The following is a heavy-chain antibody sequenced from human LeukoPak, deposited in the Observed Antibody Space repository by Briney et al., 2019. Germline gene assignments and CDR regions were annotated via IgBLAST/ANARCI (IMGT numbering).Heavy chain of an antibody. Sequence: ASETLSLTCTVSGGSISSYYWSWIRQPPGRGLEWIGYIYYSGSTDYNPSLKSRVTISVDTSKNQFSLKLSSVTAADTAMYYCARETPGAGHFDYWGQGSLVTVSS. CDR1: GGSISSYY. CDR2: IYYSGST. J-gene: IGHJ4*02. CDR3: ARETPGAGHFDY. V-gene: IGHV4-59*01. D-gene: IGHD7-27*01.